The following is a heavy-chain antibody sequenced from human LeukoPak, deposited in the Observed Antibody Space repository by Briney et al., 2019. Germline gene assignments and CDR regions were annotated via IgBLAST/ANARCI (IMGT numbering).Heavy chain of an antibody. J-gene: IGHJ4*02. Sequence: SVKVSCKASGGTFSSYAISWVRQAPGQGLEWMGGIIPIFGTANYAQKFQGRVTITTDESTSTAYMELSSLRAEDTAVYYCARAQDSYNVLYFDRWGQGTLVTVSS. CDR1: GGTFSSYA. CDR2: IIPIFGTA. D-gene: IGHD5-24*01. CDR3: ARAQDSYNVLYFDR. V-gene: IGHV1-69*05.